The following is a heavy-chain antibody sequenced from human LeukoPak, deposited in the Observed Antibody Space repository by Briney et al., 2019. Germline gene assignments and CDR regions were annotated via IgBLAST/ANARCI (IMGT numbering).Heavy chain of an antibody. D-gene: IGHD1-14*01. CDR2: ISDSNGDI. J-gene: IGHJ4*02. Sequence: ASVKVSCKASGYTFTSYDINWVRQAPGQGLEWMAWISDSNGDIKYAQNFQGRVTVTTDSSTYTAYMELRSLRSDDTAMYYCARDERYSMDYWGQGTLVTVSS. V-gene: IGHV1-18*01. CDR1: GYTFTSYD. CDR3: ARDERYSMDY.